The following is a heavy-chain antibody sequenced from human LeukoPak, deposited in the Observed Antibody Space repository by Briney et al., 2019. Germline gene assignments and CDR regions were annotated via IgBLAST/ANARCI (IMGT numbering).Heavy chain of an antibody. CDR3: AKGGTEPLDP. CDR1: GFTFSNAW. Sequence: GGSLRLSCAASGFTFSNAWMSWVRQAPGKGLEWVGRIKSKTDGGTTDYAAPVRGRFTISRDNSENTLYLQMNSLRPEDTAVYYCAKGGTEPLDPWGQGTLVTVSS. D-gene: IGHD3/OR15-3a*01. CDR2: IKSKTDGGTT. V-gene: IGHV3-15*01. J-gene: IGHJ5*02.